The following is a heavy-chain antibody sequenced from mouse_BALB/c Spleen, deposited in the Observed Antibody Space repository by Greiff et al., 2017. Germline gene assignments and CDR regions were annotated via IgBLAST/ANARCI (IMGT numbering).Heavy chain of an antibody. CDR2: ISSGGSYT. Sequence: DVHLVESGGDLVKPGGSLKLSCAASGFTFSSYGMSWVRQTPDKRLEWVATISSGGSYTYYPDSVKGRFTISRDNAKNTLYLQMSSLKSEDTAMYYCARQGGDYFDYWGQGTTLTVSS. V-gene: IGHV5-6*01. CDR1: GFTFSSYG. CDR3: ARQGGDYFDY. J-gene: IGHJ2*01.